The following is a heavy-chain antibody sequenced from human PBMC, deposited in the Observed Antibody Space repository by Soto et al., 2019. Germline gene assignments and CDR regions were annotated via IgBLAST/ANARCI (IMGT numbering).Heavy chain of an antibody. CDR3: ARDAVAGPPAFDM. J-gene: IGHJ3*02. Sequence: GGSLRLSCAASGFTVSSFYMSWVRQAPGKGLEWVSVIYIGGSTYYADSVKGRFTISRDISKNTAHLQMNSLRAEDTAVYFCARDAVAGPPAFDMWGRGTLVTVSS. CDR1: GFTVSSFY. CDR2: IYIGGST. V-gene: IGHV3-66*01. D-gene: IGHD6-19*01.